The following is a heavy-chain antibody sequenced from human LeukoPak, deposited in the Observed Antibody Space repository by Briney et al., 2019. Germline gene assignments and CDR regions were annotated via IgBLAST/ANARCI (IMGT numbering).Heavy chain of an antibody. CDR2: IKSKTDGGTT. V-gene: IGHV3-15*01. CDR3: TTEGSTMVRGVMVQDIDY. Sequence: GESLRLSCAASGFTFSNAWMSWVRQAPGKGLEWVGRIKSKTDGGTTDYAAPVKGRFTISRDDSKNTLYLQMNSLKTEDTAVYYCTTEGSTMVRGVMVQDIDYWGQGTLVTVSS. D-gene: IGHD3-10*01. CDR1: GFTFSNAW. J-gene: IGHJ4*02.